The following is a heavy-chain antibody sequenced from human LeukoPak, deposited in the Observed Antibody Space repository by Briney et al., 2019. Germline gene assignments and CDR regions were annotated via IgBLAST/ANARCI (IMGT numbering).Heavy chain of an antibody. V-gene: IGHV4-59*12. Sequence: PSETLSLTCTVSGGSISSYYWSWIRQPPGKGLEWIGYIYYSGSTNYNPSLKSRVTISVDTSKNQFSLKLSSVTAADTAVYYCARPYCSSTSCHPRRYYYYGMDVWGQGTTVTVSS. CDR3: ARPYCSSTSCHPRRYYYYGMDV. CDR1: GGSISSYY. D-gene: IGHD2-2*01. J-gene: IGHJ6*02. CDR2: IYYSGST.